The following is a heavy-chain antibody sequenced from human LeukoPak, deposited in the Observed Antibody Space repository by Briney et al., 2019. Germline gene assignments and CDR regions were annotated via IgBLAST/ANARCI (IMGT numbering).Heavy chain of an antibody. CDR1: GYSISSGYY. CDR3: ASAGVVPAARADY. CDR2: IYHSGST. D-gene: IGHD2-2*01. J-gene: IGHJ4*02. V-gene: IGHV4-38-2*02. Sequence: PSETLSLTCTVSGYSISSGYYWGWIRQPPGKGLEWIGSIYHSGSTYYNPSLKSRVTISVDTSKNQFSLKLSSVTAADTAVYYCASAGVVPAARADYWGQGTLVTVSS.